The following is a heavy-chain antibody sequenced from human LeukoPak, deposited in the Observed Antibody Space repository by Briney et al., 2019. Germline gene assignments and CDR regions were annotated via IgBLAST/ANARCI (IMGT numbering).Heavy chain of an antibody. CDR2: ISSGSSYI. Sequence: GGSLRLSCAASGFTFSTYNMNWVRQAPGKGLEWVSSISSGSSYIYYADSVKGRFTISRDNAKNSLYLQMNSLRAEDTAVYYCARAVVGATNYWGQGTLVTVSS. D-gene: IGHD1-26*01. J-gene: IGHJ4*02. V-gene: IGHV3-21*01. CDR3: ARAVVGATNY. CDR1: GFTFSTYN.